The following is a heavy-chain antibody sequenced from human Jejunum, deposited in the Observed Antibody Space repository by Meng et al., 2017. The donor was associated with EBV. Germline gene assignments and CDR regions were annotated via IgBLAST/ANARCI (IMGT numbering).Heavy chain of an antibody. D-gene: IGHD5-12*01. CDR3: AGLRYSGYDRAFDY. CDR1: VGSANSGNAS. CDR2: IYNSGST. V-gene: IGHV4-61*01. Sequence: QLPAAGLGLVTPPAPHVLSCMFSVGSANSGNASWSLTRAPPGQGLEWLGYIYNSGSTNYTPSLKSRVTISLDTSKNQFSLKLSSVTAAATAVYYCAGLRYSGYDRAFDYWGQGALVTVSS. J-gene: IGHJ4*02.